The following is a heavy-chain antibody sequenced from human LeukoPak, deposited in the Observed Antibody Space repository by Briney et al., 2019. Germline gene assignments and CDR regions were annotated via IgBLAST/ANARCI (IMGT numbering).Heavy chain of an antibody. CDR1: GYTFTSYG. CDR2: ISAYNGNT. J-gene: IGHJ4*02. CDR3: ARARGYSSGRYYFDY. V-gene: IGHV1-18*01. D-gene: IGHD6-19*01. Sequence: GASVKVSCKASGYTFTSYGISWVRQAHGQGLEWMGWISAYNGNTNYAQKLQGRVTMTTDTSMSTAYMELRSLRSDDTAVYYCARARGYSSGRYYFDYWGQGTLVTVSS.